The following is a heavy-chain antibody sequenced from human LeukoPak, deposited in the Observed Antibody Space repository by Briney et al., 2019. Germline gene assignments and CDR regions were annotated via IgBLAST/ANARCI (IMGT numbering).Heavy chain of an antibody. J-gene: IGHJ5*02. D-gene: IGHD3-10*01. CDR3: AREEASSFDP. CDR1: GGSISSYY. CDR2: IYYSGST. V-gene: IGHV4-59*01. Sequence: SETLSLTCTVSGGSISSYYWSWLRQAPGKGLEWIGYIYYSGSTNYNPPLKSRVTISVDTSKNQFSLKLSSVTAADTGVYYCAREEASSFDPWGQGTLVTVSS.